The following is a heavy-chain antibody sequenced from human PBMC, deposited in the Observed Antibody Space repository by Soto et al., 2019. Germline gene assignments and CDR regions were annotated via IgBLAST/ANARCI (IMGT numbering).Heavy chain of an antibody. Sequence: GASVKVSCKASGYTFTSYGIRWVRQAPGQGLEWMGWISAYNGNTNYAQKLQGRVTMTTDTSTSTAYMELRSLRSDDTAVYYCARDRNYDFWSGYYEGYFDYWGQGTLVTVSS. D-gene: IGHD3-3*01. CDR2: ISAYNGNT. V-gene: IGHV1-18*01. J-gene: IGHJ4*02. CDR3: ARDRNYDFWSGYYEGYFDY. CDR1: GYTFTSYG.